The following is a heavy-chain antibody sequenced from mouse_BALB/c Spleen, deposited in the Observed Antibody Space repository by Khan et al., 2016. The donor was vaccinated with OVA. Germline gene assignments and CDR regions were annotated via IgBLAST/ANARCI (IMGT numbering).Heavy chain of an antibody. CDR3: ARSGYDFFAY. Sequence: QVQLQQSGAELVRPGSSVKISCKTSGYAFSNYWMNWVKQRPGQGLEWIGLIYPGDGDTNYNGEFKGKATLTADKYSKTAYMHLSSLTAEDSAVYFCARSGYDFFAYWGQGTLVTVSA. D-gene: IGHD2-14*01. V-gene: IGHV1-80*01. J-gene: IGHJ3*01. CDR2: IYPGDGDT. CDR1: GYAFSNYW.